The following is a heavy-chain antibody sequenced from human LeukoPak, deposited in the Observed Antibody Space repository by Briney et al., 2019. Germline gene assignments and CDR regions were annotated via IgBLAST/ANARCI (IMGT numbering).Heavy chain of an antibody. D-gene: IGHD4-11*01. Sequence: PSETLSLTCTVSGDSISSYFWTWIRQPAGKGLEWIGRIYASGITNYNLSLRSRVTMSVDTSKNQFSLKLSSVTAADTAVYYCAREPLQSRPLDVWDKGTTVTVSS. CDR1: GDSISSYF. CDR2: IYASGIT. CDR3: AREPLQSRPLDV. V-gene: IGHV4-4*07. J-gene: IGHJ6*04.